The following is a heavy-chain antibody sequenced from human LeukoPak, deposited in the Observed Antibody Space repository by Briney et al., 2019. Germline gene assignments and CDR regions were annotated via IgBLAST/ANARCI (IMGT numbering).Heavy chain of an antibody. D-gene: IGHD3-10*01. CDR1: GGSFSGYY. J-gene: IGHJ4*02. V-gene: IGHV4-34*01. Sequence: PSETLSLTCAVYGGSFSGYYWSWIRQPPGKGLEWSGEINRSGSTNYNPSLKSRATISVDTSKNQFSLKLSSVTAADTAVYYCARGSYYGSGSPPGYWGQGTLVTVSS. CDR2: INRSGST. CDR3: ARGSYYGSGSPPGY.